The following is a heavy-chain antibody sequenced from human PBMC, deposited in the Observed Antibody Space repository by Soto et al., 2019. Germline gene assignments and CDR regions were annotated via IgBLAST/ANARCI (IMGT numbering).Heavy chain of an antibody. CDR2: IYYSGST. CDR3: ATPEVAVAGTGVFDI. J-gene: IGHJ3*02. CDR1: GGSISSGRYY. Sequence: SATLSLTCTVSGGSISSGRYYWSWIRQHPGKGLEWIGYIYYSGSTYYNPSLKSRVTISVDTSKNQFSLKLSSVTAADTAVYYWATPEVAVAGTGVFDIWGQGTMVT. V-gene: IGHV4-31*03. D-gene: IGHD6-19*01.